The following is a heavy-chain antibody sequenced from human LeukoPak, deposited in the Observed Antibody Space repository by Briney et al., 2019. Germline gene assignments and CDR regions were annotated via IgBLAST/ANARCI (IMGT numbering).Heavy chain of an antibody. CDR1: GYTFTGYY. J-gene: IGHJ4*02. CDR2: INPSGGST. Sequence: ASVKVSCKASGYTFTGYYMHWVRQAPGQGLEWMGWINPSGGSTSYAQKFQGRVTMTRDTSTSTVYMELSSLRSEDTAVYYCARDRIRRVDTASPPLYWGQGTLVTVSS. CDR3: ARDRIRRVDTASPPLY. V-gene: IGHV1-46*01. D-gene: IGHD5-18*01.